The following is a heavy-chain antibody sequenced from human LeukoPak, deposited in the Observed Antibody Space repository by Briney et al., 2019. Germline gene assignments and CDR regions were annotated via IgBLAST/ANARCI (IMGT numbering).Heavy chain of an antibody. D-gene: IGHD3-3*01. J-gene: IGHJ3*02. CDR2: IYYSGST. V-gene: IGHV4-59*01. Sequence: PSETLSLTCTVSGGSISSYYWSWIRQPPGKGLEWIGYIYYSGSTNYNPSLKSRVTISVDTSKNQFSLKLSSVTAADTAVYYCAREGVYAFFVAFGIWGQGTMVTVSS. CDR1: GGSISSYY. CDR3: AREGVYAFFVAFGI.